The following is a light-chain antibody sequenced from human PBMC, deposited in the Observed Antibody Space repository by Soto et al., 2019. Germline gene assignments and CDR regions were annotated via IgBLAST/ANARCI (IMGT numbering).Light chain of an antibody. CDR2: AAS. CDR3: QHSYTSPWT. Sequence: DIQMTQSPSSLSASVGDRVTITCRASQSISMYLNWYQQKLGKAPKLLIYAASNLQSGVPSRFSGSGSGTDFTLTISSLQPEDFATYHGQHSYTSPWTFGQGTKVEIK. J-gene: IGKJ1*01. CDR1: QSISMY. V-gene: IGKV1-39*01.